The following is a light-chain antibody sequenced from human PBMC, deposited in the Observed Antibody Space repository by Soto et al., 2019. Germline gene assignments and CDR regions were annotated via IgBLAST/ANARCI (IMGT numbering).Light chain of an antibody. J-gene: IGKJ5*01. CDR2: GAS. CDR1: QSVSTN. Sequence: EIVMTQSPATLSVSPGERAILSCRASQSVSTNLGWYQQKPGQAPRLLIFGASTRATGIPARFSGSGSGTEFTLTISSLQSEDSAVYYCQQYNNWPPFTFAQGTRLEIK. CDR3: QQYNNWPPFT. V-gene: IGKV3-15*01.